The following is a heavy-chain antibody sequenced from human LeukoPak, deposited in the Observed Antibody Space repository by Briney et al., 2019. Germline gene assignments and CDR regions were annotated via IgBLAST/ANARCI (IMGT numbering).Heavy chain of an antibody. CDR2: ISWNSGSI. V-gene: IGHV3-9*03. Sequence: GGSLRLACAASGFTVDDYAMHWVRQAPGKGLEWVSGISWNSGSIGYADSVKGRFTIYRDNAKNSLYLQMNSLRAEDMALYYCASSTDSSIKSGVFDYWGQGTLVTVSS. CDR3: ASSTDSSIKSGVFDY. D-gene: IGHD6-13*01. CDR1: GFTVDDYA. J-gene: IGHJ4*02.